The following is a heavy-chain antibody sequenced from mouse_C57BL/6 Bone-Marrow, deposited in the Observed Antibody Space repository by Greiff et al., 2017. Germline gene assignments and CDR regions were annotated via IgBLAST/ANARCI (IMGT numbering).Heavy chain of an antibody. CDR3: AREIDYYYGSRGY. CDR1: GYTFTSYG. D-gene: IGHD1-1*01. V-gene: IGHV1-81*01. CDR2: IYPRSGNT. J-gene: IGHJ2*01. Sequence: VKLVESGAELARPGASVKLSCKASGYTFTSYGISWVKQRTGQGLEWIGEIYPRSGNTYYNEKFKGKATLTADKSSSTAYMELRSLTSEDSAVYFCAREIDYYYGSRGYWGQGTTLTVSS.